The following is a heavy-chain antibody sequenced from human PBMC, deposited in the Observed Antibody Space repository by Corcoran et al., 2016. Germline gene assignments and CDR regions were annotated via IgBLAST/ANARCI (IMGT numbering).Heavy chain of an antibody. Sequence: QVQLVQSGAEVKKPGSSVKVSCKASGGTFSSYAISWVRQAPGQGLEWMGGIIPIFGTANYAQKFQGRVTITADESTSTAYMELSSLRSEDTAVYYCARIPGNGNDGAQGSLFDYWGQGTLVTVSS. V-gene: IGHV1-69*01. D-gene: IGHD1-1*01. CDR1: GGTFSSYA. CDR2: IIPIFGTA. J-gene: IGHJ4*02. CDR3: ARIPGNGNDGAQGSLFDY.